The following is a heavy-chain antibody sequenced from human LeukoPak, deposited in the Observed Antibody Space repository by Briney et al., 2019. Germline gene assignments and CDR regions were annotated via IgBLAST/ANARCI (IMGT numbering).Heavy chain of an antibody. D-gene: IGHD5-24*01. CDR3: ARGDIRDGYNFRY. CDR1: GDSVSSNSGA. Sequence: SQTLSLTCAISGDSVSSNSGAWNWIRQSPSRGLEWLGRTYYRSKWYNDYAVSVKSRITINPDTSKNQFSLQLNSVTPEDTAVYYCARGDIRDGYNFRYWGQGTLVTVSS. V-gene: IGHV6-1*01. CDR2: TYYRSKWYN. J-gene: IGHJ4*02.